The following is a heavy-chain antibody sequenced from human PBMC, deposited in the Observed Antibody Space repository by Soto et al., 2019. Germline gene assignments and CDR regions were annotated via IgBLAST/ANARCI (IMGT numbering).Heavy chain of an antibody. D-gene: IGHD2-21*02. V-gene: IGHV1-2*02. CDR3: AREEFYDGTALLLED. J-gene: IGHJ4*02. CDR1: GYIFTDYN. Sequence: QVQLVQSGAEVKKPGASVKVSCRTSGYIFTDYNMHWVRQAPGQGLEWMGWINPKSGGKTYAQKFQGRVTMTRDTSTNTAYMELSRLRSGDTATYYCAREEFYDGTALLLEDWGQGTLVSVSS. CDR2: INPKSGGK.